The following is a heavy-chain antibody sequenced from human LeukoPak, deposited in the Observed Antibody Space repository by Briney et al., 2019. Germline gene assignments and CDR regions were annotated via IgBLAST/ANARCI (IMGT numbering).Heavy chain of an antibody. J-gene: IGHJ3*02. CDR3: AGEGAGGFDI. CDR1: GVTVRSNY. Sequence: PGGSLRLSCAASGVTVRSNYMNWVRQAPGKGLEWVALIFSGNSTYYADSVKGRFTISRDNSKNTLFLQMNSLRVEDTAVYYCAGEGAGGFDIWGQGTMVTVSS. D-gene: IGHD3-16*01. CDR2: IFSGNST. V-gene: IGHV3-53*01.